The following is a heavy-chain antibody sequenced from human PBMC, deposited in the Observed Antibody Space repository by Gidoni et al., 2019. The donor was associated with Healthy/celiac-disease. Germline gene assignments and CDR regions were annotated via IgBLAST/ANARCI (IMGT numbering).Heavy chain of an antibody. CDR2: ISGSSSKI. CDR3: ARDKKCWQQRTGSWFEP. CDR1: GFTFSSYS. J-gene: IGHJ5*02. V-gene: IGHV3-48*02. D-gene: IGHD6-13*01. Sequence: ELQLVESGGGLVQPGGSLRLSCVPSGFTFSSYSMNWVLQAPGKGREWVSDISGSSSKIGYGDSVKGRLSISRDNAKNSLYLQMNSLRDEDTAVYYWARDKKCWQQRTGSWFEPWGEGTLVTVSS.